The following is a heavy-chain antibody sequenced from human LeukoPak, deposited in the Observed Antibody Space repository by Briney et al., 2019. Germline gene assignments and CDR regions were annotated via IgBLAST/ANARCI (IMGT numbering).Heavy chain of an antibody. CDR1: GFTFSRYG. D-gene: IGHD3-10*01. J-gene: IGHJ4*02. CDR2: ISSSSSYI. Sequence: SGRSLRLSCAASGFTFSRYGMHWVRQAPGKGLEWVSSISSSSSYIYYADSVKGRFTISRDNAKNSLYLQMNSLRAEDTAVYYCARDHFGDAGDYWGQGTLVTVSS. CDR3: ARDHFGDAGDY. V-gene: IGHV3-21*01.